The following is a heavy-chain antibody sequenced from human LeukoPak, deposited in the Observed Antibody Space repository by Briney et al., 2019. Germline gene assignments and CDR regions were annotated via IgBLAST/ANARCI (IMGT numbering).Heavy chain of an antibody. Sequence: PGGSLRLSCAASGFTFSSYSMNWVRQAPGKGLEWVSYISSRSTTIYYADSVKGRFAISRDNAKNSLYLQMNSLRAEDTAVYYCAREEDYGDYVPPDNWGQGTLVTVSS. V-gene: IGHV3-48*04. CDR1: GFTFSSYS. J-gene: IGHJ4*02. D-gene: IGHD4-17*01. CDR2: ISSRSTTI. CDR3: AREEDYGDYVPPDN.